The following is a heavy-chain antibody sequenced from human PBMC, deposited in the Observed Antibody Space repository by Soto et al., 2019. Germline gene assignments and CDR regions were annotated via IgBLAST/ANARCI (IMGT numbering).Heavy chain of an antibody. D-gene: IGHD5-18*01. CDR2: ISSSGSTI. Sequence: GGSLRLSCAASGFTFSDYYMSWIRQAPGKGLEWVSYISSSGSTIYYADSVKGRFTISRDNAKNSLYLQMNSLRAEDTAVYYCAKSSGSSSGSYYFDYWGQGTLVTVSS. J-gene: IGHJ4*02. CDR3: AKSSGSSSGSYYFDY. CDR1: GFTFSDYY. V-gene: IGHV3-11*01.